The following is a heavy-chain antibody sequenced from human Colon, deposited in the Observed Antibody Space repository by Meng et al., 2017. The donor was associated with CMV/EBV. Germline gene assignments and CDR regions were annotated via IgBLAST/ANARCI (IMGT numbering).Heavy chain of an antibody. D-gene: IGHD7-27*01. CDR2: ISSSSSTI. J-gene: IGHJ4*02. CDR1: GFRFGSYE. V-gene: IGHV3-48*03. Sequence: GGSLRLSCVASGFRFGSYEMNWVRQAPGKGPEWISYISSSSSTIHYGDSVRGRFTTSRDNAKNSMYLQMNSLRVEDTAFYYCVSLGPTIRYWGPGTLVTVSS. CDR3: VSLGPTIRY.